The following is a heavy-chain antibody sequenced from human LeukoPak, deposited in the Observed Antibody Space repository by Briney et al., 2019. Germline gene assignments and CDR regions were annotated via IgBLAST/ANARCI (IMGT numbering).Heavy chain of an antibody. CDR1: GFTFSSYS. CDR2: ISSSSSYI. J-gene: IGHJ6*02. CDR3: ASHGTPRGMDV. V-gene: IGHV3-21*01. Sequence: GGSLRLSCAASGFTFSSYSMNWVRQAPGKGLEWVSSISSSSSYIYYADSVKGRFTISRDNAKNSLYLQMNSLRAEDTAVYYCASHGTPRGMDVWGQGTTVTVSS.